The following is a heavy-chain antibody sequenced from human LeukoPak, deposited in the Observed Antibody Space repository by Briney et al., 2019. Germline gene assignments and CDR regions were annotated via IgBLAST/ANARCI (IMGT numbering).Heavy chain of an antibody. CDR1: GYNFANYW. V-gene: IGHV5-51*01. CDR3: ARRGCGGVGCYYFDY. CDR2: IHPGDSDT. Sequence: GESLKISCKGSGYNFANYWIVWVRQMHGKCLEWMEIIHPGDSDTRYNPSFQGQVTISADKSISTAYLQWSSLKASDTAVYYCARRGCGGVGCYYFDYWGHGTLVTVSS. J-gene: IGHJ4*01. D-gene: IGHD2-15*01.